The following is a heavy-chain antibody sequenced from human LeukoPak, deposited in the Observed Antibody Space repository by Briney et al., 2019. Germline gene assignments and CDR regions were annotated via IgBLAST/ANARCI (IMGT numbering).Heavy chain of an antibody. V-gene: IGHV3-15*01. J-gene: IGHJ4*02. CDR3: ITEPHDYGDFTFGY. Sequence: PGGSLRLSCAASGFTFSHAWMTWVRQAPGKGLEWVGRIWSMTDGGTTEYAAPVKGRFTISRDDSTNTLSLQMSGLKAEDTALYFCITEPHDYGDFTFGYWGQGTLVTVSS. CDR2: IWSMTDGGTT. D-gene: IGHD4-17*01. CDR1: GFTFSHAW.